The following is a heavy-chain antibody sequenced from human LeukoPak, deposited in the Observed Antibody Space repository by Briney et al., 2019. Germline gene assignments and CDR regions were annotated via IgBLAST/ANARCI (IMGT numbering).Heavy chain of an antibody. Sequence: GESLRLSCAASGFTFSSYSMNWVRQAPGKGLEWVSSISSSSLYIYYADSVKGRFSISRDNSKNSLYLQMNSLRAEDTALYYCAKDMAAYYYASGNIDYWGQGTLVTVSS. CDR1: GFTFSSYS. V-gene: IGHV3-21*04. CDR2: ISSSSLYI. J-gene: IGHJ4*02. D-gene: IGHD3-10*01. CDR3: AKDMAAYYYASGNIDY.